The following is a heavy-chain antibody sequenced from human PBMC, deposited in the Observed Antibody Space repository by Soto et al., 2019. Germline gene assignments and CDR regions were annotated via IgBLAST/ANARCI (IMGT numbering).Heavy chain of an antibody. J-gene: IGHJ4*02. CDR2: IWYDGSNK. CDR1: GFTFSSYG. CDR3: ARDKSSTPFDY. V-gene: IGHV3-33*01. Sequence: QVQLVESGGGVVQPGRSLRLSCAASGFTFSSYGMPWVRQAPGKGLEWVAVIWYDGSNKYYADSVKGRFTISRDNSKNTLYLQMNSLRAEDTAVYYCARDKSSTPFDYWGQGTLVTVSS. D-gene: IGHD6-13*01.